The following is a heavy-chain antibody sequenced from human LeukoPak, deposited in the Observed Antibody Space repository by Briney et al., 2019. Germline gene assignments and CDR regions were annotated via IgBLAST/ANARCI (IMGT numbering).Heavy chain of an antibody. CDR1: GFTFSSYS. Sequence: GGSLRLSCAASGFTFSSYSMNWVRQAPGKGLEWVSSISSSSSYIYYADSVKGRFTISRDNAKNSLYLQMNSLRAEGTAVYYCARGYDSSGDAFDIWGQGTMVTVSS. CDR2: ISSSSSYI. J-gene: IGHJ3*02. V-gene: IGHV3-21*01. D-gene: IGHD3-22*01. CDR3: ARGYDSSGDAFDI.